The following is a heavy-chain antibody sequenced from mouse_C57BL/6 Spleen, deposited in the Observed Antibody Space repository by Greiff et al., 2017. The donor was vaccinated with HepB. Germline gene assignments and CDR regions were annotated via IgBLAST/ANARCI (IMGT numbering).Heavy chain of an antibody. Sequence: QVQLQQSGPELVKPGASVKISCKASGYAFSSSWMNWVKQRPGKGLEWIGRIYPGDGDTNYNGKFKGKATLTADKSSSTAYMQLSSLTSEDSAVYFCARKGQDGSSWYFDVWGTGTTVTVSS. J-gene: IGHJ1*03. CDR1: GYAFSSSW. CDR3: ARKGQDGSSWYFDV. V-gene: IGHV1-82*01. CDR2: IYPGDGDT. D-gene: IGHD1-1*01.